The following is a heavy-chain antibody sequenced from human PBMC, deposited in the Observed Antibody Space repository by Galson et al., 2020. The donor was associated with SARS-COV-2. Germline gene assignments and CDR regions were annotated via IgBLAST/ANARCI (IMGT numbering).Heavy chain of an antibody. CDR3: AREESTSWALLFTESEHFDD. CDR1: GFTFGSYW. V-gene: IGHV3-74*01. CDR2: IKGDGSST. D-gene: IGHD6-13*01. Sequence: GGSLRLSCEASGFTFGSYWMHWVRQAPGKGLVWVSSIKGDGSSTRYVDSVKGRFTVSRDNSKNTLYLQMNSLRAEDTAIYYCAREESTSWALLFTESEHFDDWGQGSLVTVSS. J-gene: IGHJ4*02.